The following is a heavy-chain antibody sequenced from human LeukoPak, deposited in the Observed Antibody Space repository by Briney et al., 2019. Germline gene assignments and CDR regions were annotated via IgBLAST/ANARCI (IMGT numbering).Heavy chain of an antibody. J-gene: IGHJ4*02. CDR3: AKFRASFGAGLSFF. Sequence: GSLRLSCAVSGFTSSSYAMSWVRPAPGEGLEWVSAIGGIGGSTYYADSVKGRFTISRDNSKNTLYLQVSSLRAEDTAVYYGAKFRASFGAGLSFFWGQGTLVSVPS. D-gene: IGHD3-10*01. V-gene: IGHV3-23*01. CDR1: GFTSSSYA. CDR2: IGGIGGST.